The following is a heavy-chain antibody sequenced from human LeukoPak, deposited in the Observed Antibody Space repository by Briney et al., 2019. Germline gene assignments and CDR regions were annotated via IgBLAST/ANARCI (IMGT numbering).Heavy chain of an antibody. CDR3: ASMGAGSTAAIPPYWFDP. D-gene: IGHD2-2*02. V-gene: IGHV4-34*01. CDR2: INHSGST. J-gene: IGHJ5*02. Sequence: KPSETLSLTCAVYGGSFSGYFWSWIRQPPGKGLEWIGEINHSGSTNYNPSLKSRVTISVDTSKNQFSLKLSSVTAADTAVYYCASMGAGSTAAIPPYWFDPWGQGTLVTVSS. CDR1: GGSFSGYF.